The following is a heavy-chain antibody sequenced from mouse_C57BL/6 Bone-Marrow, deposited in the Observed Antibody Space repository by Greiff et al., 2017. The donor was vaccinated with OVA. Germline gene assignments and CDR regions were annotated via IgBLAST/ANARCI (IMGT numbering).Heavy chain of an antibody. D-gene: IGHD2-5*01. J-gene: IGHJ2*01. Sequence: EVKLMESGAELVKPGASVKLSCTASGFNIKDYYMHWVKQRTEQGLEWIGRIDPEDGETKYAPKFQGKATITADTSSNTAYLQLSSLTSEDTAVYYCAREYSNPYYFDYWGQGTTLTVSS. CDR1: GFNIKDYY. CDR3: AREYSNPYYFDY. V-gene: IGHV14-2*01. CDR2: IDPEDGET.